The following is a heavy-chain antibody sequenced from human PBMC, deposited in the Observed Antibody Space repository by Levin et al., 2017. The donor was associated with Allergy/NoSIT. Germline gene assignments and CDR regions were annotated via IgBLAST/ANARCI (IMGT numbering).Heavy chain of an antibody. J-gene: IGHJ4*02. CDR1: GDTVTAQN. CDR3: AGLIPPRAYFDS. V-gene: IGHV1-2*06. Sequence: ASVKVSCKASGDTVTAQNIHWIRQAPGQGLEWMGRINANSGGTNYAQRFQGRVTMTWDTSSRTAHLALSSLRSDDSAVYYCAGLIPPRAYFDSWGQGTLVTVSS. CDR2: INANSGGT.